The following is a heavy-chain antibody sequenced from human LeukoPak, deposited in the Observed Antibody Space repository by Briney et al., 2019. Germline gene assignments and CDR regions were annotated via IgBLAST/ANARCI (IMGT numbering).Heavy chain of an antibody. CDR1: GGSISSYY. J-gene: IGHJ6*03. Sequence: SETLSLTCTVSGGSISSYYWSWIRQPAGKGLEWIGRIYTSGSTNYNLSLKSRVTMSVDTSKNQFSLKLSSVTAADTAVYYCAREPIIVVPAAIYYYYYMDVWGKGTTVTVSS. D-gene: IGHD2-2*01. CDR3: AREPIIVVPAAIYYYYYMDV. CDR2: IYTSGST. V-gene: IGHV4-4*07.